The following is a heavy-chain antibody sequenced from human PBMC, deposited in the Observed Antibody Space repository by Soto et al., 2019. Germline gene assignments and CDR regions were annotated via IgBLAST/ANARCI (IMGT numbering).Heavy chain of an antibody. CDR3: AKDVEIVVVQAAANTRRLYDAFDI. D-gene: IGHD2-2*03. Sequence: EVQLLESGGGLVQPGGSLRLSCAASGFTFSSYAMSWVRQAPGKGLEWVSAISGSGGSTYYADSVKGRFTISRDNSKNTLYLQMNSLRAEDTAVYYCAKDVEIVVVQAAANTRRLYDAFDIWGQGTMVTVSS. J-gene: IGHJ3*02. V-gene: IGHV3-23*01. CDR1: GFTFSSYA. CDR2: ISGSGGST.